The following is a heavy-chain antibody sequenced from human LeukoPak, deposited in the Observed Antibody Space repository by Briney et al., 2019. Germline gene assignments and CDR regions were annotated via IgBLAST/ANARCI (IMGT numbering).Heavy chain of an antibody. J-gene: IGHJ3*02. CDR2: ISSGM. D-gene: IGHD3-16*01. CDR3: ARRIWGADSQSHTFDI. V-gene: IGHV3-11*01. Sequence: GGSLRLSCAASGFTFNDYNMWWIRQAPGKGLEWVAYISSGMYYADSVKGRFTISRDNAKNSLYLQMNSLRADDTAVYYCARRIWGADSQSHTFDIWGQGTMVTVSS. CDR1: GFTFNDYN.